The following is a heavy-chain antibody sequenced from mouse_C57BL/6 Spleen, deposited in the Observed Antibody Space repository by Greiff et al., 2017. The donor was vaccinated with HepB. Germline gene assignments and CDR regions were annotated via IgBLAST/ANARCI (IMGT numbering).Heavy chain of an antibody. V-gene: IGHV1-80*01. CDR2: IYPGDGDT. J-gene: IGHJ4*01. CDR1: GYAFSSYW. Sequence: VKLQESGAELVKPGASVKISCKASGYAFSSYWMNWVKQRPGKGLEWIGQIYPGDGDTNYNGKFKGKATLTADKSSSTAYMQLSSLTSEDSAVYFCARERLGGGYAVDYWGQGTSVTVSS. D-gene: IGHD4-1*01. CDR3: ARERLGGGYAVDY.